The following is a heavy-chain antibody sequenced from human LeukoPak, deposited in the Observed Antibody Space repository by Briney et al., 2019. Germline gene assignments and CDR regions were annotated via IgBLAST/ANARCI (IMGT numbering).Heavy chain of an antibody. J-gene: IGHJ5*02. V-gene: IGHV1-18*01. CDR1: GYTFTSYG. CDR2: ISAYNGNT. CDR3: ARGPYDFWSGYLVPPPHNWFDP. Sequence: ASVKVSCKASGYTFTSYGISWVRQAPGQGLEWMGWISAYNGNTNYAQKLQGRVTMTTDTSTSTAYMELRSLRSEDTAVYYCARGPYDFWSGYLVPPPHNWFDPWGQGTLVTVSS. D-gene: IGHD3-3*01.